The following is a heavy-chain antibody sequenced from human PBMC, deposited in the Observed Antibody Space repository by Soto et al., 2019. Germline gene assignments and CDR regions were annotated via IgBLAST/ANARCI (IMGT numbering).Heavy chain of an antibody. J-gene: IGHJ4*02. CDR2: IIPILGIA. CDR1: GGTFSSYT. CDR3: ARVGYQVENY. V-gene: IGHV1-69*02. D-gene: IGHD3-16*02. Sequence: QVQLVQSGAEVKKPGSSVKVSCKASGGTFSSYTISWVRQAPGQGLEWMGRIIPILGIANYAQKFQGRVTITADKSTTTSYMELSSLRSEDTAVYYCARVGYQVENYWGQGTLVTVPS.